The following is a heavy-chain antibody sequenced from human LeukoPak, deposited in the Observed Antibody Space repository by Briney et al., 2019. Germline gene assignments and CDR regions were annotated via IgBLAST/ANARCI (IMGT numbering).Heavy chain of an antibody. CDR1: GVTLSSNY. CDR3: WGGGSGWFGGIDY. D-gene: IGHD6-19*01. V-gene: IGHV3-53*05. Sequence: RGSLRHSCAAPGVTLSSNYMSWGRQAPGEGLGWVSVIYNGGGTYYADSVKGRFTISRDNSKNTLYLQMNSLRIEDTAVYYCWGGGSGWFGGIDYWGQGTLVTVSS. J-gene: IGHJ4*02. CDR2: IYNGGGT.